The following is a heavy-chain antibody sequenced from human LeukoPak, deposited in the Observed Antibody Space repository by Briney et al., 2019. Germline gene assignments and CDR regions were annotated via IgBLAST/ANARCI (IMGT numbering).Heavy chain of an antibody. CDR1: GDSISSYY. Sequence: SETLSLTCTVSGDSISSYYWSWIRQPPGKGLEWIGYIYYSRSTNYNPSLKSRVTISIDTSKNQFSLKLNSVTPADTAVYYCARHGANRQQLVMAFDIWGQGTMVTVSS. J-gene: IGHJ3*02. CDR2: IYYSRST. V-gene: IGHV4-59*08. D-gene: IGHD6-13*01. CDR3: ARHGANRQQLVMAFDI.